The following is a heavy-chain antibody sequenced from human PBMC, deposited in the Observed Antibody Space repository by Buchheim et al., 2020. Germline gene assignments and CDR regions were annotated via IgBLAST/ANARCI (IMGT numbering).Heavy chain of an antibody. J-gene: IGHJ4*02. CDR3: GSGWAIEY. CDR2: TYYRSTWLN. Sequence: QVQLQQSGPGLVKPSQTLSLTCAISGDSVSSSSGAWNWFRQSPSSSLEWLGRTYYRSTWLNDYARSVEGRLTINPDTSKNQFSLQLNSVTPEVTAVYYCGSGWAIEYWGQGT. D-gene: IGHD6-19*01. V-gene: IGHV6-1*01. CDR1: GDSVSSSSGA.